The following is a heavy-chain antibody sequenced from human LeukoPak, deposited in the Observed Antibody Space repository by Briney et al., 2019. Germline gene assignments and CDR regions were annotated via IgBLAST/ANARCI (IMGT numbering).Heavy chain of an antibody. J-gene: IGHJ3*02. D-gene: IGHD6-19*01. CDR1: GYSFTTYW. CDR2: IYPDDSNT. V-gene: IGHV5-51*01. Sequence: GESLKISCKGSGYSFTTYWIGWVRQMPGKGLEWMGIIYPDDSNTRYSPSFQGQVTISADKSISTAYLQWSSLKASDTAMYYCASRGIAVADAFDIWGQGTMVTVSS. CDR3: ASRGIAVADAFDI.